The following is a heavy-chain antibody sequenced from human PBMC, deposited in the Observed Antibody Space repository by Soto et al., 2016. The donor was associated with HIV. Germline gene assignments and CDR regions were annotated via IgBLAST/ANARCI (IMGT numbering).Heavy chain of an antibody. CDR3: ARYGGKRDFEWLDAFDI. CDR2: FIPVFGTP. D-gene: IGHD3-9*01. CDR1: GGTLRNYG. Sequence: QVQLVQSGAEVKKPGSSVKISCQASGGTLRNYGVEWVRQAPGQGLEWMGGFIPVFGTPNYAQRFQGRITITADRSTGAGYMELSSLTSDDTAVYYCARYGGKRDFEWLDAFDIWGQGTMVTVSS. J-gene: IGHJ3*02. V-gene: IGHV1-69*13.